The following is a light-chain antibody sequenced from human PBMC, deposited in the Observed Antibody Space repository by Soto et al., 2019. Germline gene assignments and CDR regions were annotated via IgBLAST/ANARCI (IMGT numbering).Light chain of an antibody. CDR3: RSYASSSTRV. Sequence: QSALTQPASVSGSPGQSITISCTGTSSDVGGYNYVAWYQQHPAKAPKVMILEVSNRPSGGSNRFSGSKSGNTASLTISGLQSEDEADYYCRSYASSSTRVFGTGTKVTVL. V-gene: IGLV2-14*01. CDR1: SSDVGGYNY. CDR2: EVS. J-gene: IGLJ1*01.